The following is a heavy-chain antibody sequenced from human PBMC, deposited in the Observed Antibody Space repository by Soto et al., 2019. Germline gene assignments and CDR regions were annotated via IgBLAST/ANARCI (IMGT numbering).Heavy chain of an antibody. D-gene: IGHD5-18*01. CDR2: LSYSGSST. CDR3: TREWIQLWPRPYYYGMDV. CDR1: GFTFSNYA. Sequence: GGSLRLSCAASGFTFSNYAMNWVRQAPGKGLEWVSALSYSGSSTYYADSVKGRFTISRDNSKNTLYLQMSSLRAEDTAVYYCTREWIQLWPRPYYYGMDVWGQGTTVTVSS. J-gene: IGHJ6*02. V-gene: IGHV3-23*01.